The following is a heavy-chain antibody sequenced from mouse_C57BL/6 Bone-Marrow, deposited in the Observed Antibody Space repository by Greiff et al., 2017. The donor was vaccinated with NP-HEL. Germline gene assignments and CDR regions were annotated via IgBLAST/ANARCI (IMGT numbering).Heavy chain of an antibody. CDR3: ARLEYYGSSF. Sequence: VQLQQSGAELVRPGASVKLSCKASGYTFTDYYINWVKQRPGQGLEWIARIYPGSGNTYYNEKFKGKATLTAEKSSSTAYMQLSSLTSEDSAVYFCARLEYYGSSFWGQGTTLTVSS. V-gene: IGHV1-76*01. J-gene: IGHJ2*01. D-gene: IGHD1-1*01. CDR1: GYTFTDYY. CDR2: IYPGSGNT.